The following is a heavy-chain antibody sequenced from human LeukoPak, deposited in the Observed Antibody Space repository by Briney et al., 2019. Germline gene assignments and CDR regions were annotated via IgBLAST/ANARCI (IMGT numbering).Heavy chain of an antibody. Sequence: GGSLRLSCAASGFTFSSYEMNWVRQAPGKGLEWVSYISSSGSTTYYADSVKGRFTISRDNSRNIMNLQTDSLRPEDTALYYCARAMVRGVIPYWGQGTLVTVSS. CDR3: ARAMVRGVIPY. D-gene: IGHD3-10*01. J-gene: IGHJ4*02. CDR1: GFTFSSYE. V-gene: IGHV3-48*03. CDR2: ISSSGSTT.